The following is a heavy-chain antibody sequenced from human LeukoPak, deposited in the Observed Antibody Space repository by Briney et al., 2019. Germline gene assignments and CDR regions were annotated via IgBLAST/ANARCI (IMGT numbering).Heavy chain of an antibody. V-gene: IGHV4-31*03. J-gene: IGHJ3*02. Sequence: SQTLSLTCTVSGDSITSGSYCWAWVRQHPEKGLEWIGYIYYTGGTHYNPSLKSRLTISVDTSENQFSLKMRSVTAADTAIYYCARAPGAFDIWGQGTMVTVSS. CDR3: ARAPGAFDI. CDR1: GDSITSGSYC. CDR2: IYYTGGT.